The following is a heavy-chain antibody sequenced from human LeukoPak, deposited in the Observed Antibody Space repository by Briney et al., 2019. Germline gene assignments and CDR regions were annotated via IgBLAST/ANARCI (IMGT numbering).Heavy chain of an antibody. D-gene: IGHD3-10*01. CDR2: IYYSGST. J-gene: IGHJ6*02. CDR1: GGSISSGDYY. CDR3: ARERVRGVAGFGYYGMDV. Sequence: SETLSLTCTVSGGSISSGDYYWSWIRQPPGKGLEWIGYIYYSGSTYYNPSLKSRVTISVDTSKNQFSLKLSSVTAADTAVYYCARERVRGVAGFGYYGMDVWGQGTTVTVSS. V-gene: IGHV4-30-4*01.